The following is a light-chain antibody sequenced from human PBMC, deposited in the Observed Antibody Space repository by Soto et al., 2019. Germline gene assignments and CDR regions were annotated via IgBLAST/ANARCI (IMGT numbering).Light chain of an antibody. CDR2: DVS. CDR1: SSDVGGYNY. J-gene: IGLJ1*01. Sequence: QSALTQPASVSGSPGQSITISRTGTSSDVGGYNYVSWYQQHPGKAPKLMIYDVSYRPSGVSNRFSGSKSGNTASLTISGLQAEDEADYYCSSYTSSSTRVFGTGTKLTVL. V-gene: IGLV2-14*01. CDR3: SSYTSSSTRV.